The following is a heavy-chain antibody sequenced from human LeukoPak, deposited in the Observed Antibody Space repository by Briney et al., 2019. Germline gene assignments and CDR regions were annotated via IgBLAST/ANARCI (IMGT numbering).Heavy chain of an antibody. CDR2: FKSKTDGGTT. CDR3: TARAYYYYYMDV. CDR1: GFTFSNAW. V-gene: IGHV3-15*01. Sequence: PGGSLRLSCAASGFTFSNAWMSWVRQAPGKGLEWVGRFKSKTDGGTTDYAAPVKGRFTISRDDSKNTLYLQMNSLKTEDTAVYYCTARAYYYYYMDVWGKGTTVTVSS. J-gene: IGHJ6*03.